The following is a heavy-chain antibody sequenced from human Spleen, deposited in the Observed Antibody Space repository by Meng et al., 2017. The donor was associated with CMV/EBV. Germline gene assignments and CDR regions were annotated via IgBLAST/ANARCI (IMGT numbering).Heavy chain of an antibody. V-gene: IGHV1-2*02. CDR1: GYTFTGYY. Sequence: ASVKVSCKTSGYTFTGYYLHWVRQAPGQGLEWMGWINPNSGATNFAQKFQGRVTMTRDTSISTAYMELSSLRSEDTAVYYCARDPNLLDWGQGTLVTVSS. D-gene: IGHD2-15*01. J-gene: IGHJ4*02. CDR2: INPNSGAT. CDR3: ARDPNLLD.